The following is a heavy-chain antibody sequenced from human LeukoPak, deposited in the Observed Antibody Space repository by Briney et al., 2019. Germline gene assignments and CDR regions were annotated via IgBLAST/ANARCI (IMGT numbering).Heavy chain of an antibody. V-gene: IGHV3-9*01. CDR1: VFTFDDYA. J-gene: IGHJ3*02. CDR3: AKDTVDYDFWSGYSSFNAFDI. Sequence: GGSLRLSCAASVFTFDDYAMHWVRHAPGKGLEWVSGNCWNSGSIGYAESVKGRFTISRDNSKNTLYLQMNSLRAEDTAVYYCAKDTVDYDFWSGYSSFNAFDIWGQGTMVTVSS. CDR2: NCWNSGSI. D-gene: IGHD3-3*01.